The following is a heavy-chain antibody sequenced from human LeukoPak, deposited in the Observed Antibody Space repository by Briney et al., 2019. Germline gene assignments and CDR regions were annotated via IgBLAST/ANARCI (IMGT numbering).Heavy chain of an antibody. D-gene: IGHD6-13*01. Sequence: SETLSLTCTVSGGSISSGGYYWSWIRQHPGKGLEWIGYIYYSGSTNYNPSLKSRVTISVDTSKNQFSLKLSSVTAADTAVYYCARVTSGIAATGPPYYFDYWGQGTLVTVSS. CDR2: IYYSGST. CDR3: ARVTSGIAATGPPYYFDY. CDR1: GGSISSGGYY. V-gene: IGHV4-61*08. J-gene: IGHJ4*02.